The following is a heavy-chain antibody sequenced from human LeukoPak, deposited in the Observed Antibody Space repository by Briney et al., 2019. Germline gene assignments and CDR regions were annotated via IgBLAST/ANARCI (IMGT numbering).Heavy chain of an antibody. CDR3: ARDTYGGFDY. V-gene: IGHV3-7*01. CDR1: GFIFDNYW. D-gene: IGHD4-23*01. Sequence: GGSLRLSCAASGFIFDNYWMGWVRQAPGKGLEWVASLNQDGSEKYYVDSVKGRFTISRDNAENSLFLQITSLRVEDTAVYYCARDTYGGFDYWGQGALVTVSS. CDR2: LNQDGSEK. J-gene: IGHJ4*02.